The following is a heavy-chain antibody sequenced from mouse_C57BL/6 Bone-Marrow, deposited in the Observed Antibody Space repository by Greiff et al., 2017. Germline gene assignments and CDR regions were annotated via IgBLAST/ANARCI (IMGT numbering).Heavy chain of an antibody. CDR3: GRSGDYFDY. D-gene: IGHD3-1*01. V-gene: IGHV1-55*01. CDR1: GYTFTNYC. CDR2: IYPGSGNT. J-gene: IGHJ2*01. Sequence: QVQLQQSGPELVKPGASVKMSCKASGYTFTNYCINWVKQRPGQGLEWIGEIYPGSGNTKYNEKFKGKATLTVDTSSSTAYMQLSSLTSEDSAVYDSGRSGDYFDYWGQGTTLTVSS.